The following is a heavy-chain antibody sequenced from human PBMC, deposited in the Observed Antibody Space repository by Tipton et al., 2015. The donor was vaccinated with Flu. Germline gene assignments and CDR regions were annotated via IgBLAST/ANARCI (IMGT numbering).Heavy chain of an antibody. CDR1: GFTFSDYY. V-gene: IGHV3-49*03. J-gene: IGHJ6*02. Sequence: SLRLFCAASGFTFSDYYMSWIRQLPGKGLEWVGFIRSKAYGGTTEYAASVKGRFTISRDDSNSVAYLQMNSLKTEDTAVYYCTRRRGFYGDYGPDYGMDVWGRGTTVTVSS. CDR3: TRRRGFYGDYGPDYGMDV. D-gene: IGHD4-17*01. CDR2: IRSKAYGGTT.